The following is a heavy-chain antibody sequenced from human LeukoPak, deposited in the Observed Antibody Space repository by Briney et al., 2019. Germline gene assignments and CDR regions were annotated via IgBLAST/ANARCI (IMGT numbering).Heavy chain of an antibody. Sequence: GRSLRLSCAASGFTFSSYAMHWVRQAPGKGLEWVAVISYDGSNKYYADSVKGRFTISRDNSKNTLYLQMNSLRAEDTAVYYCARDQTYYDFWSGPPDYWGQGTLVTVSS. D-gene: IGHD3-3*01. J-gene: IGHJ4*02. CDR2: ISYDGSNK. CDR1: GFTFSSYA. CDR3: ARDQTYYDFWSGPPDY. V-gene: IGHV3-30-3*01.